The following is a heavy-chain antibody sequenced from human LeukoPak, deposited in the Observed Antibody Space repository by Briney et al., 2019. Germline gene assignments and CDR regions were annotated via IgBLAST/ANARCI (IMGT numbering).Heavy chain of an antibody. D-gene: IGHD1-1*01. J-gene: IGHJ4*02. CDR2: INPYSGDT. CDR1: GYTFTVYH. CDR3: RRDQGSLSRRRYTGY. Sequence: GASVKVSCTASGYTFTVYHMHGGRQAPGQGLGWMGQINPYSGDTNCAQTSQGRVTMTRDASITRAYMDLSSLTPHAPAVDFCRRDQGSLSRRRYTGYWGQGTQVTVSS. V-gene: IGHV1-2*06.